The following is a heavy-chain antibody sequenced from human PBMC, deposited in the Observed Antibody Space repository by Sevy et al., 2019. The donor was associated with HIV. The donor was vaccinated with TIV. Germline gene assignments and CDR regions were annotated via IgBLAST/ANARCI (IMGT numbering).Heavy chain of an antibody. J-gene: IGHJ4*02. CDR3: TKDLMEATMGFDH. CDR1: GGTFSTYA. Sequence: ASVKVSCKASGGTFSTYAFNWVRQAPGQGLEWVGGIIPILGTTNYAQKFQGRVSIIADEYTGTAYMTLSRLTSEDMAVYYCTKDLMEATMGFDHWGQGALVTVSS. V-gene: IGHV1-69*13. D-gene: IGHD2-8*01. CDR2: IIPILGTT.